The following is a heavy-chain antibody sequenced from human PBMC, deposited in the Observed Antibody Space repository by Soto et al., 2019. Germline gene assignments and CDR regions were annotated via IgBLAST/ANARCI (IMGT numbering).Heavy chain of an antibody. Sequence: SETLSLTCTVSGGSISSSSYYWGWIRQPPGKGLEWIGSIYYSGSTYYNPSLKSRVTISVDTSKNQFSLKLSSVTAADTAVYYCAGDTRTLYGMDVWGQGTTVTVSS. CDR2: IYYSGST. CDR3: AGDTRTLYGMDV. CDR1: GGSISSSSYY. V-gene: IGHV4-39*02. J-gene: IGHJ6*02. D-gene: IGHD2-15*01.